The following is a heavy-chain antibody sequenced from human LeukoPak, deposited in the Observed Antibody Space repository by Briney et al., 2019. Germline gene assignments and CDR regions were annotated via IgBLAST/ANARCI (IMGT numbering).Heavy chain of an antibody. Sequence: GGSLRLSCAASGFTFSGSAMHWVRQASGKGLEWVGRIRSKANSYATAYAASVKGRFTISRDDSKNTAYLQMNSLKTEDTAVYYCAKGRYYYHYMDVWGKGTTVTISS. V-gene: IGHV3-73*01. J-gene: IGHJ6*03. CDR2: IRSKANSYAT. CDR3: AKGRYYYHYMDV. CDR1: GFTFSGSA.